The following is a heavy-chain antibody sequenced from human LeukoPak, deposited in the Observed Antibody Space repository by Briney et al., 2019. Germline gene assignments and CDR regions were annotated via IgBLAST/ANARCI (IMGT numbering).Heavy chain of an antibody. CDR3: ARVKVVVAPSNLPAGFDY. CDR1: GGSISSDY. J-gene: IGHJ4*02. D-gene: IGHD2-15*01. Sequence: SETLSLTCTVSGGSISSDYWSWIRQPAGKGLEWIGRIYYSGSTYYNPSLKSRVTISVDTSKNQFSLKLSSVTAADTAVYYCARVKVVVAPSNLPAGFDYWGQGTLVTVSS. CDR2: IYYSGST. V-gene: IGHV4-4*07.